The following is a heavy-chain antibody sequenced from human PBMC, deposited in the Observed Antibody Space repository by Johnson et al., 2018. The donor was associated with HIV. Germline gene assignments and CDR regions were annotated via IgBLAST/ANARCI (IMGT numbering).Heavy chain of an antibody. D-gene: IGHD4/OR15-4a*01. J-gene: IGHJ3*02. Sequence: VQLVESGGGLVQPGGSLRLSCAASGFTFSSYAMHWVRQAPGKGLEYVSAISSNGGSTYYANSVKGRFTISRDDSKNTLYLQMNSLKTEDTAVYYCTTDRLGANDAFDIWGQGTMVTVSS. CDR1: GFTFSSYA. V-gene: IGHV3-64*01. CDR3: TTDRLGANDAFDI. CDR2: ISSNGGST.